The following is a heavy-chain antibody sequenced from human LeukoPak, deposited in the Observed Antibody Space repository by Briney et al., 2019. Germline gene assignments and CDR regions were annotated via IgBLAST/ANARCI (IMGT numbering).Heavy chain of an antibody. CDR3: ARGYSGYDEAAFDY. Sequence: ASVKVSCKASGGTFSSYAISWVRQAPGQGLEWMGGIIPIFGTANYAQKFQGRVTITADGSTSTAYMELSSLRSEDTAVYYCARGYSGYDEAAFDYWGQGTLVTVSS. V-gene: IGHV1-69*13. CDR2: IIPIFGTA. J-gene: IGHJ4*02. CDR1: GGTFSSYA. D-gene: IGHD5-12*01.